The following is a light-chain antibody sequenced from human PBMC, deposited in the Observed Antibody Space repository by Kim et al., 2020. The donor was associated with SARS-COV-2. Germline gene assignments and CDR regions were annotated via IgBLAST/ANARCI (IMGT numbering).Light chain of an antibody. CDR3: QQRSSWPLT. V-gene: IGKV3-11*01. CDR2: DPS. CDR1: QSVATQ. J-gene: IGKJ5*01. Sequence: EIVLTQSPATLSLSPGERVTLSCRASQSVATQLAWYQQKPGQAPRLLIYDPSNRATGIPPRFSGSGSGTDFTLTISSLEPEDSAVYYCQQRSSWPLTFGQGTRLEIK.